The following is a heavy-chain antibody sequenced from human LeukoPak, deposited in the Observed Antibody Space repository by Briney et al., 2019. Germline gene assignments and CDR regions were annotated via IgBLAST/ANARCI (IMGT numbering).Heavy chain of an antibody. D-gene: IGHD2-21*02. CDR1: GGTFSSYA. Sequence: SVTVSCKASGGTFSSYAISWVRQAHGQGIEWMGGMIPIFGRGNYAQKFHGRVPITTHEPTSTAYMELSSLRSEDTAVYYCARGLHDCNPLGFYMDVWGKGTTVTVSS. J-gene: IGHJ6*03. V-gene: IGHV1-69*05. CDR3: ARGLHDCNPLGFYMDV. CDR2: MIPIFGRG.